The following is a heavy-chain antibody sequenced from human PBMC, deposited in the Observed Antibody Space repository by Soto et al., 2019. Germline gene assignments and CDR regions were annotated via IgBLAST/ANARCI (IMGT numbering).Heavy chain of an antibody. Sequence: XSVKVSCKASGYSFSSYAVRWVRQAPGQNVEWMGWSSVCNDNTRYSEKFQGRFTITRDTSATTSFMELSRLRSDYTAFYYWGGYEGSVRGRSERLDVSGQGTLVAVSS. CDR3: GGYEGSVRGRSERLDV. J-gene: IGHJ4*02. CDR2: SSVCNDNT. V-gene: IGHV1-3*01. CDR1: GYSFSSYA. D-gene: IGHD3-3*01.